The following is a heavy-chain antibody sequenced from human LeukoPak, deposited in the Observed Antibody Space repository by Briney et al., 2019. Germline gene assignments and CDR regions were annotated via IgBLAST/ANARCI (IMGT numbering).Heavy chain of an antibody. J-gene: IGHJ4*02. CDR2: IRYDGNSK. CDR1: GLTFSSFG. Sequence: PGGSLRLSCAASGLTFSSFGMHWVRQTPGKGLEWVAFIRYDGNSKYNADSVKGRFTISRDNAKNSLYLQMNSLRAEDTAVYYCARVSPYDSTAANNDYWGQGTLVIVSS. V-gene: IGHV3-30*02. CDR3: ARVSPYDSTAANNDY. D-gene: IGHD3-22*01.